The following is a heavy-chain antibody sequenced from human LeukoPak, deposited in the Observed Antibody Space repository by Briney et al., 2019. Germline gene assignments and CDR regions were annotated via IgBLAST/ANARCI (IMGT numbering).Heavy chain of an antibody. CDR3: ARDISDDY. Sequence: PGGSLRFSCAASGFTLSYYGMHWVRQAPGKGLEWVAVISYDGGKKYYADSVKGRFTISRDNSKSTLYLQMNSLRAEDTAVYYCARDISDDYWGQGTLVTVSS. J-gene: IGHJ4*02. CDR1: GFTLSYYG. V-gene: IGHV3-30*03. CDR2: ISYDGGKK. D-gene: IGHD1-26*01.